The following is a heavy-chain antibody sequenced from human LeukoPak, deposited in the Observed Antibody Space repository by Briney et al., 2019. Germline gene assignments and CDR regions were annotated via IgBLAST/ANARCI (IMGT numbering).Heavy chain of an antibody. CDR2: INPNFGAT. J-gene: IGHJ4*02. Sequence: ASVKVSCKASGYAFTAYYIHWVRQAPGQGLEWMGWINPNFGATNYAQKLQGRVTITRYTSISTAYMELSRLRSDDTAVYYCARVSRSSTSSFNFWGQGTLVTVSS. D-gene: IGHD2-2*01. CDR3: ARVSRSSTSSFNF. V-gene: IGHV1-2*02. CDR1: GYAFTAYY.